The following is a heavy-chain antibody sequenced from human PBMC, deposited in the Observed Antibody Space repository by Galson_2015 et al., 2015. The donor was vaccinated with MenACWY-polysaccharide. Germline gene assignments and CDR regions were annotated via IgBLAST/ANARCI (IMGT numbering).Heavy chain of an antibody. CDR1: CFPFRPPF. CDR3: VGPLGRGGTGAYGMDA. CDR2: INSDASST. J-gene: IGHJ6*02. Sequence: SLLLSCSASCFPFRPPFVPWFLPSPGKGLVWVSRINSDASSTAYADSVKGRFTISRDNAKNTLYLQMNSLRVEDTAVYYCVGPLGRGGTGAYGMDAWGQGTTVTVSS. D-gene: IGHD3-10*01. V-gene: IGHV3-74*01.